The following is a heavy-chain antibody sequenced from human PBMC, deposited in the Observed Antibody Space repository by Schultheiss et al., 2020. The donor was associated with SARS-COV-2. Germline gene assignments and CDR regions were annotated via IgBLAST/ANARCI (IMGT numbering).Heavy chain of an antibody. J-gene: IGHJ6*02. D-gene: IGHD4-11*01. CDR2: INWNGGST. V-gene: IGHV3-20*03. CDR3: VRMPTTIPSKAYYGMDV. Sequence: GGSLRLSFAASGFTFDDYGMSWVRQAPGKGLEWVSGINWNGGSTGYADSVKGRFTISRDNAKNSLYLQMNSLRAEDTAVYYCVRMPTTIPSKAYYGMDVWGQGTTVTVSS. CDR1: GFTFDDYG.